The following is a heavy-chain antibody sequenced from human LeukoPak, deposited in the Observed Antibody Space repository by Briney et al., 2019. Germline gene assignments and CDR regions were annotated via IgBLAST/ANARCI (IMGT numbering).Heavy chain of an antibody. CDR2: TSYSSKWYN. J-gene: IGHJ6*03. V-gene: IGHV6-1*01. CDR1: GDSVARKGAA. CDR3: ARSQGDMDV. Sequence: SQTLSLTCAISGDSVARKGAAWNWIRHSPSRGLEWLGRTSYSSKWYNDYAVSVKSRITINADTSKNQFSLQLNSVTPEDTAVYYCARSQGDMDVWGKGTSVTVSS. D-gene: IGHD1-26*01.